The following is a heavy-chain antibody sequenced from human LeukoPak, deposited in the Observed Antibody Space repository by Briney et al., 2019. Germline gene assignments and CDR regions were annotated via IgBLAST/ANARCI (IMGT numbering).Heavy chain of an antibody. D-gene: IGHD2-2*01. J-gene: IGHJ6*02. CDR2: IYYSGST. Sequence: QSSETLSLTCTVSRGSISSSSYYWGWIRQPPGKGLEWIGSIYYSGSTYYNPSLKSRVTISVDTSKNQFSLKLSSVTAADTAVYYCARRLYCSSTSCYGDYYYYGMDVWGQGTTVTVSS. CDR3: ARRLYCSSTSCYGDYYYYGMDV. V-gene: IGHV4-39*01. CDR1: RGSISSSSYY.